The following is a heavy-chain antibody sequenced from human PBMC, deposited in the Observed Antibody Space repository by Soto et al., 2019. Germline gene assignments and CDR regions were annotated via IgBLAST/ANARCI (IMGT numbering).Heavy chain of an antibody. J-gene: IGHJ6*02. V-gene: IGHV4-39*01. CDR3: ARTYYDFWSGYDYYGMDV. CDR1: GGSISSSSYY. Sequence: SETLCLTCTVSGGSISSSSYYWGWIRQPPGKGLEWIGSIYYSGSTYYNPSLKSRVTISVDTSKNQFSLKLSSVTAADTAVYYCARTYYDFWSGYDYYGMDVWGQGTTVTVSS. CDR2: IYYSGST. D-gene: IGHD3-3*01.